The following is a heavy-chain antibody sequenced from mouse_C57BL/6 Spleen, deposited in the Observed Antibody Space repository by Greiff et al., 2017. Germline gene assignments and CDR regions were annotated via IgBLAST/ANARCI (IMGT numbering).Heavy chain of an antibody. CDR2: ISNGGGST. CDR3: ARPYYDYDGYAMDY. J-gene: IGHJ4*01. V-gene: IGHV5-12*01. Sequence: DVMLVESGGGLVQPGGSLKLSCAASGFTFSDYYMYWVRQTPEKRLEWVAYISNGGGSTYYPDTVKGRFTISRDNAKNTLYLQMSRLKSEDTAMYYCARPYYDYDGYAMDYWGQGTSVTVSS. D-gene: IGHD2-4*01. CDR1: GFTFSDYY.